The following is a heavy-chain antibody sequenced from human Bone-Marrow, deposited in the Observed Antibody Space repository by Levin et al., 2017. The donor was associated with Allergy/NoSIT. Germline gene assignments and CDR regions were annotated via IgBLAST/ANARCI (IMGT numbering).Heavy chain of an antibody. CDR2: ISGEGGYT. J-gene: IGHJ3*02. CDR1: GFTFRTFP. D-gene: IGHD3-16*01. Sequence: GGSLRLSCVASGFTFRTFPMSWVRQAPGKGLEWVSAISGEGGYTLYADSVKGRFTFSRDNSKNTLYLQMNSLRADDTALYYCAKRLGNSPDYDGFDIWGQGTMVTVSS. CDR3: AKRLGNSPDYDGFDI. V-gene: IGHV3-23*01.